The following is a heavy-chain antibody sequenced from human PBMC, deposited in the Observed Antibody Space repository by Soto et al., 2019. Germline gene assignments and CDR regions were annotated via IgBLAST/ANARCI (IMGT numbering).Heavy chain of an antibody. CDR2: MRADTGNT. J-gene: IGHJ4*02. V-gene: IGHV1-8*01. Sequence: QVQLVQSGAEVKKPGASVKVSCKASGNTFTELDLNWVRQAPGQGLDWMGWMRADTGNTGHAQKFQGRVSLTRDTSISTAYMELTSLRAEDTAVYYCARYIRGQGVISWGQGTLVTVSP. CDR1: GNTFTELD. CDR3: ARYIRGQGVIS. D-gene: IGHD3-10*01.